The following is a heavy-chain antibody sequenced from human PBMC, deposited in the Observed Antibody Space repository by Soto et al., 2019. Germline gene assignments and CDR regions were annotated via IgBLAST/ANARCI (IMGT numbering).Heavy chain of an antibody. CDR2: IWFDGSNK. CDR1: GGTLNYYA. J-gene: IGHJ6*02. V-gene: IGHV3-33*08. D-gene: IGHD3-10*01. Sequence: GGSVRRSCAACGGTLNYYARKWVRQDQGKGLEWVAVIWFDGSNKFYADSVKGRFTISRDNAKNSLYLQMNSLRAEDTAVYYCARQLWFGELLPQAGGMDVWGQGTTVTVSS. CDR3: ARQLWFGELLPQAGGMDV.